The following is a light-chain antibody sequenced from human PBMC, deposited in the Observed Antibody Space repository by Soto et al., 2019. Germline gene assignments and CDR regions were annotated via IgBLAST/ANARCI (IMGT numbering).Light chain of an antibody. V-gene: IGLV2-14*01. Sequence: QSALTQPASVSGSPGQSITISCTGTSNDVCAYNYGSWYQQHPGNAPKLMIYEVSYRPSGVSDRFSGSKSGNTASLTISGLQAADEADYYCSSYTTSSTEVFGIGNKLTVL. CDR1: SNDVCAYNY. J-gene: IGLJ1*01. CDR3: SSYTTSSTEV. CDR2: EVS.